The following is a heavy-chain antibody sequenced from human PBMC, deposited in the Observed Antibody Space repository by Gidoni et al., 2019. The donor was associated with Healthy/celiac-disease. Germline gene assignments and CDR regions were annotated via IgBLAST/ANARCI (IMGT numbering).Heavy chain of an antibody. J-gene: IGHJ5*02. V-gene: IGHV2-5*01. D-gene: IGHD6-19*01. CDR1: GFPLSTSGVG. Sequence: QITLKESGPTLVKPTQTLTLTCTFSGFPLSTSGVGVGWIRQPPGKALEWLELIYWNDDKRYSPSLKSRLTITKDTSKNQVVLTMTNMDPVDAATYYCAHRRGIAVAGTCWFDPWGQGTLVTVSS. CDR2: IYWNDDK. CDR3: AHRRGIAVAGTCWFDP.